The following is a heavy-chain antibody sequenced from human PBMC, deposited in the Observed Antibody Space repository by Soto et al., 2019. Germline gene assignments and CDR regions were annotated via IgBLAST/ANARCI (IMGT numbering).Heavy chain of an antibody. CDR2: ISYDGSNK. V-gene: IGHV3-30*18. CDR1: GFTFSSYC. CDR3: AKDTSRAADGIFDC. D-gene: IGHD6-13*01. Sequence: PGGSLRLSCAASGFTFSSYCMHWVRQAPGKGLEGVAVISYDGSNKYYADSVKGRFTISRDNSKNTLYLQMNSLRAEDTAVYYCAKDTSRAADGIFDCWGQGTLVTASS. J-gene: IGHJ4*02.